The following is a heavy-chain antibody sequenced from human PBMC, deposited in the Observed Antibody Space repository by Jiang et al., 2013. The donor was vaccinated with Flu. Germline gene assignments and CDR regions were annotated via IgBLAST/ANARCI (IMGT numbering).Heavy chain of an antibody. J-gene: IGHJ4*02. V-gene: IGHV4-31*03. Sequence: TCSVSGGSISRVLTTGAGSASTQGRAWNGLGTSIIWGHLLQPSLKSRVTISLDTSKNQFSLRVTTMTAADTAVYYCARGDIPDSWGQGTLVTVSS. CDR1: GGSISRVLTT. CDR2: SIIWGH. CDR3: ARGDIPDS. D-gene: IGHD2-15*01.